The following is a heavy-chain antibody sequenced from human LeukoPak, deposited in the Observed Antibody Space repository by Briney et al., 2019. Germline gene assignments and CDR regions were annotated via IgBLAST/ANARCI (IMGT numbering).Heavy chain of an antibody. CDR3: ARLHDYYWYFDL. Sequence: ASGTVSCKASGYTFIRNHIHWVRQAPGQGLEWMGIINPSGGSTTYAQKFQGRVTMTRDTSTSTVYMELSSLRSEDTAVYYCARLHDYYWYFDLWGRGTLVTVSS. CDR1: GYTFIRNH. V-gene: IGHV1-46*01. D-gene: IGHD5-12*01. CDR2: INPSGGST. J-gene: IGHJ2*01.